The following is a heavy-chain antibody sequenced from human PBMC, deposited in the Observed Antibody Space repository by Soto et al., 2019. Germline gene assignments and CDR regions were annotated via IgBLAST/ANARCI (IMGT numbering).Heavy chain of an antibody. V-gene: IGHV1-69*01. Sequence: QVQLVQSGAEVKKPGSSVKVSCQASGGTFNNFAFTWFRQAPGQGLEWLGGIMPVFHTTNIAQTFQDRITVTADDFTTTVYMEMNSLRYDDTAVYYCATATISPVSATLYHYGMDVWGQGTTVTVSS. CDR1: GGTFNNFA. D-gene: IGHD6-25*01. J-gene: IGHJ6*02. CDR3: ATATISPVSATLYHYGMDV. CDR2: IMPVFHTT.